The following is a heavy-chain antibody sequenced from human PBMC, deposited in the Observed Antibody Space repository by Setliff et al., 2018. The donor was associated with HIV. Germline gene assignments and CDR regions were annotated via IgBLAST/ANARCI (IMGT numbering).Heavy chain of an antibody. CDR3: ARYYCPTGECYGFDI. CDR1: GGSISNYY. D-gene: IGHD2-8*01. CDR2: IHSSGST. V-gene: IGHV4-4*09. J-gene: IGHJ3*02. Sequence: PSETLSLTCTVSGGSISNYYGSWIRQPPGKGLEWIGYIHSSGSTNCNPSLKSRVTISIDASNNQFSLKLTSVTAAETAVYYCARYYCPTGECYGFDIWGQGTRVTVSS.